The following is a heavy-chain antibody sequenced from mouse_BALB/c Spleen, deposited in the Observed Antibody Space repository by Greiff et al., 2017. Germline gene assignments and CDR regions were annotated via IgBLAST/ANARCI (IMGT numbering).Heavy chain of an antibody. CDR3: ARNYVFYYAMDY. CDR1: GFAFSSYD. Sequence: EVMLVESGGGLVKPGGSLKLSCAASGFAFSSYDMSWVRQTPEKRLEWVAYISSGGGSTYYPDTVKGRFTISRDNAKNTLYLQMSSLKSEDTAMYYCARNYVFYYAMDYWGQGTSVTVSS. CDR2: ISSGGGST. V-gene: IGHV5-12-1*01. D-gene: IGHD1-1*01. J-gene: IGHJ4*01.